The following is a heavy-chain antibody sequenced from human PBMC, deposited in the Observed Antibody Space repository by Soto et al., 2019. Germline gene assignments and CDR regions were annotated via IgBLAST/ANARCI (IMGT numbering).Heavy chain of an antibody. CDR3: AKARGLRFLEWLIFDY. V-gene: IGHV3-23*01. CDR2: ISGSGGSP. D-gene: IGHD3-3*01. CDR1: GFTFSNYA. J-gene: IGHJ4*02. Sequence: PGGSLRLSCAASGFTFSNYAMNWVRQAPGKGLEWVSTISGSGGSPYYADSVKGRFTISRDNSKNTLYLQMNSLRAGDSAIYYCAKARGLRFLEWLIFDYWGQGTLVTVS.